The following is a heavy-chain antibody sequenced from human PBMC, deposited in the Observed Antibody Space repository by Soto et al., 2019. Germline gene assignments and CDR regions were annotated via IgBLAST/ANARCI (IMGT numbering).Heavy chain of an antibody. CDR3: AVTSRRYYYYGMDV. J-gene: IGHJ6*02. CDR1: GGTFSSYA. CDR2: IIPIFGTA. V-gene: IGHV1-69*05. D-gene: IGHD2-21*02. Sequence: SVKVSCKASGGTFSSYAISWVRQAPGQGLEWMGGIIPIFGTANYAQKFQGRVTITRDMSTSTAYMELSSLRSEDTAVYYCAVTSRRYYYYGMDVWGQGTTVTVSS.